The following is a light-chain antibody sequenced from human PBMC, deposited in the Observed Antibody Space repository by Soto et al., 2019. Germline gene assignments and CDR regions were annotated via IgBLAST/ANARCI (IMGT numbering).Light chain of an antibody. J-gene: IGKJ1*01. CDR1: QSVSSSF. CDR3: QHYGSSWT. CDR2: GAS. Sequence: EIVLTQSPGTLSLSPGERATLSCRASQSVSSSFLAWFHQKPGQAPRLLIYGASSRATGIPDRFSGSGSGTDFPLNISKLEREDFAVYCCQHYGSSWTFGQGTKVEI. V-gene: IGKV3-20*01.